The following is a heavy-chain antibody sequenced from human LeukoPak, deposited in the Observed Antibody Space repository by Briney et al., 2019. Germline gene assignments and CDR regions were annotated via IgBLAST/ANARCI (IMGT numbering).Heavy chain of an antibody. J-gene: IGHJ6*02. CDR2: ISGSGGST. CDR1: GFTFSSYA. V-gene: IGHV3-23*01. Sequence: GGSLRLSCAASGFTFSSYAMSWVRQAPGKGLEWVSAISGSGGSTYYADSVKGRFTISRDNSKNTLFLQMDSLRAEDTAVYFCAREKGYYGMDVWGQGTTVTVSS. CDR3: AREKGYYGMDV.